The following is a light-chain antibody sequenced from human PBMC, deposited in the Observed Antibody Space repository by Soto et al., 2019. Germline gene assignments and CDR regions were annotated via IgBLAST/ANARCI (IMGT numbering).Light chain of an antibody. V-gene: IGKV3-20*01. CDR1: QSVSSSY. CDR2: RAA. J-gene: IGKJ3*01. Sequence: EIVLTQSPGTLPLSPGEGATLSCRSSQSVSSSYLAWYQKKPGQAPRLLIYRAARKATGIPDRFSGSGSGTDFTLTISRLEPEDFAVYYCEQYDIAPVAFGPGTKVDIK. CDR3: EQYDIAPVA.